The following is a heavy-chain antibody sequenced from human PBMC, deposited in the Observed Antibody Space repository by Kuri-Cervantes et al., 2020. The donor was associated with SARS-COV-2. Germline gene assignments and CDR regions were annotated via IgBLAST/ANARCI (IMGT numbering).Heavy chain of an antibody. CDR2: IYISGST. V-gene: IGHV4-4*07. Sequence: GSLRLSCTVSGDSISSYYWCWIRQPAGKGLEWIGRIYISGSTNYNTSLESRVTMSIDTSRNQFSLRLSSVTAADTAVYYCAGGYTGWISNWGQGTLVTVSS. D-gene: IGHD2-2*03. CDR3: AGGYTGWISN. CDR1: GDSISSYY. J-gene: IGHJ4*02.